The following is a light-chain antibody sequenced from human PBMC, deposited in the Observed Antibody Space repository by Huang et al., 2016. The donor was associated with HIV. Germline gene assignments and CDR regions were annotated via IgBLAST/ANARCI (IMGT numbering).Light chain of an antibody. CDR3: QHYNNWPLT. CDR1: HSVVNK. J-gene: IGKJ4*01. V-gene: IGKV3-15*01. Sequence: EILLTQSPAVLSMSPGERVTLTCRASHSVVNKLAWYQQKPGRAPRLVIYDTSTRSTGVPARFSGSWSGTNFSLTINSLQSEDLAVYYCQHYNNWPLTFGGGTRVEIK. CDR2: DTS.